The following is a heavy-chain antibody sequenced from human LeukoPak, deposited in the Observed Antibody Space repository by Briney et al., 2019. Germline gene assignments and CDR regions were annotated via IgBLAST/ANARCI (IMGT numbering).Heavy chain of an antibody. Sequence: GGSLRPSCAASGFTFTTYAMSWVRQAPGMGLEWVSALSAGVPHYADSVRGRFSIFTDDSKNTVYLQMNSLRAEDTAVYYCAKMMGQRLYDYCMDVWGKGTTVTVSS. CDR2: LSAGVP. J-gene: IGHJ6*03. V-gene: IGHV3-23*01. CDR1: GFTFTTYA. CDR3: AKMMGQRLYDYCMDV. D-gene: IGHD3-16*01.